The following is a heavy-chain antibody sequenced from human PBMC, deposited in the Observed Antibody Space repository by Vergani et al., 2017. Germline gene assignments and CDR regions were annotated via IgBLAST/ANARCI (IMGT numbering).Heavy chain of an antibody. CDR3: AREVAAAGNGALAFDP. V-gene: IGHV5-51*01. J-gene: IGHJ5*02. D-gene: IGHD6-13*01. CDR1: GYSFTSYW. CDR2: IYPGDSDT. Sequence: EVQLVQSGAEVKKPGESLKISCKGSGYSFTSYWIGWVRQMPGKGLEWMGIIYPGDSDTRYSPSFQGQVTISADKSISTAYLQWSSLMASDTAMYYCAREVAAAGNGALAFDPWGQGTLVTVSS.